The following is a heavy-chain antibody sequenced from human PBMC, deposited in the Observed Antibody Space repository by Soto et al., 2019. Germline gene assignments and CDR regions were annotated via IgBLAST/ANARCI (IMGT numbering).Heavy chain of an antibody. CDR3: ARDGGQWLNRFDP. D-gene: IGHD6-19*01. Sequence: EVQLVGSGEGLLQPGGSVRLSCAASGFTFSSYSMNWVRQAPGKGLEWVSYISSSSSTIYYADSVKGRFTISRDNAKNSLYLQMNSLRAEDTAVYYCARDGGQWLNRFDPWHQGTLVTVAS. CDR1: GFTFSSYS. J-gene: IGHJ5*02. CDR2: ISSSSSTI. V-gene: IGHV3-48*01.